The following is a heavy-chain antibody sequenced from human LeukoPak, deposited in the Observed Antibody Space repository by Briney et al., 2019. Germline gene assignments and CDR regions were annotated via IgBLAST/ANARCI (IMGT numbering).Heavy chain of an antibody. Sequence: SETLSLTCTVSGGSINSYYWSWIRQPAGKGLEWLGRIYTSGSTNYNPSLKSRVTMSVDTSKNQFSLKLSSVTAADTAVYYCARARITIFGVVFDYWGQGTLVTVSS. CDR3: ARARITIFGVVFDY. V-gene: IGHV4-4*07. CDR1: GGSINSYY. D-gene: IGHD3-3*01. J-gene: IGHJ4*02. CDR2: IYTSGST.